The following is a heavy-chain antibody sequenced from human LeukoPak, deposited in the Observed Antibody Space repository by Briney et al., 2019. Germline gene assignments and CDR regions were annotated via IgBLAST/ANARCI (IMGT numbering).Heavy chain of an antibody. J-gene: IGHJ4*02. CDR2: ISYDGSNK. Sequence: GRSLRLSCAASGFTFSSYAMHWARQAPGKGLEWVAVISYDGSNKYYADSVKGRFTISRDNSKNTLYLQMNSLRAEDTAVYYCARDLLPGRYDSSGYYLPHYWGQGTLVTVSS. CDR1: GFTFSSYA. D-gene: IGHD3-22*01. V-gene: IGHV3-30-3*01. CDR3: ARDLLPGRYDSSGYYLPHY.